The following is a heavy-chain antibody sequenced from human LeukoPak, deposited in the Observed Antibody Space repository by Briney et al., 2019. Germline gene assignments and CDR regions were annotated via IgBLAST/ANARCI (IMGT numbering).Heavy chain of an antibody. V-gene: IGHV1-46*01. J-gene: IGHJ4*02. CDR2: INPSGGST. CDR1: GGTFSSYY. D-gene: IGHD6-13*01. CDR3: ARKGPLATIAAAGSPIDY. Sequence: ASVKVSCKASGGTFSSYYMHWVRQAPGQGLEWMGIINPSGGSTSYAQKFQGRVTMTRDMSTSTVYMELSSLRSEDTAVYYCARKGPLATIAAAGSPIDYWGQGTLVTVSS.